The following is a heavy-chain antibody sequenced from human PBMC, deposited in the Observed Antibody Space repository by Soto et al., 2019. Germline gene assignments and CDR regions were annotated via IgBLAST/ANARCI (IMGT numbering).Heavy chain of an antibody. CDR3: ARVQTYSSSWFRFDY. CDR2: IVPSGGNT. CDR1: GYTFTDYY. Sequence: QVQLVQSGSELKRPGASVKVSCKASGYTFTDYYIHWVRQAPGQGLQWMGIIVPSGGNTKYAQKFQVRVTMTRDTSTSTVYMELSSLRSEDTAVYYCARVQTYSSSWFRFDYWGQGTLVTVSS. V-gene: IGHV1-46*01. D-gene: IGHD6-19*01. J-gene: IGHJ4*02.